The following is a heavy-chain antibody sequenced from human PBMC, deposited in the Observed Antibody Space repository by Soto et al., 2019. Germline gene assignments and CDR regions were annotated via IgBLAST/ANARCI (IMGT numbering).Heavy chain of an antibody. V-gene: IGHV6-1*01. CDR1: WDSFSSNNAA. D-gene: IGHD3-22*01. CDR3: ARSGLGGYIDY. J-gene: IGHJ4*02. CDR2: TYYRSKWHS. Sequence: SLTLSLMCANSWDSFSSNNAACNCIRQSPSRGLEWLGRTYYRSKWHSGYAVSVRSRISISPDTSKNRFSLQLNSVTPDDTAVYYCARSGLGGYIDYWGRGTLVTVSS.